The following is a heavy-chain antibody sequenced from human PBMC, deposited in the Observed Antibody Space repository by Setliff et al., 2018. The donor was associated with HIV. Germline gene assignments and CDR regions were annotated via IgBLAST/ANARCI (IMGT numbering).Heavy chain of an antibody. CDR1: GGSFSDYS. V-gene: IGHV4-34*01. D-gene: IGHD6-13*01. Sequence: PSETRSRTGVAYGGSFSDYSWTWIRQPPEKGLEWIGKINYSGSTDYNSSLRSRVTISVDTSKNQISLKLTSVTAADTAVYYCAGGEVRSRYVSSRAPFYHYYYYMDVWGKGTTVTVSS. CDR2: INYSGST. CDR3: AGGEVRSRYVSSRAPFYHYYYYMDV. J-gene: IGHJ6*03.